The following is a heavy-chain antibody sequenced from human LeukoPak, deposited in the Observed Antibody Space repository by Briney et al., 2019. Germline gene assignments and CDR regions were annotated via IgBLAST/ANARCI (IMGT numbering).Heavy chain of an antibody. CDR2: INHSGST. J-gene: IGHJ4*02. V-gene: IGHV4-34*01. D-gene: IGHD4-4*01. Sequence: SETLSLTCAVYGGSFSGYYWSWIRQPPGKGLEWIGEINHSGSTNYNPSLKSRVTISVDTSKNQFSLKLSSVTAADTAVYYCARGFGSPSADYSKDDYWGQGTLVTVSS. CDR1: GGSFSGYY. CDR3: ARGFGSPSADYSKDDY.